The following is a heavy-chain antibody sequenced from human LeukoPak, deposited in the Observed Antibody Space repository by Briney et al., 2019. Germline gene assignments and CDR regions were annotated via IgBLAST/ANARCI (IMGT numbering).Heavy chain of an antibody. V-gene: IGHV3-21*06. D-gene: IGHD3-22*01. Sequence: GGSLRLSCAVSGFTFSAYSMNWVRQAPGKGLEWLSSISSSSRYINYADSVKGRLSISRDNAKNSVFLQMNSLSAEDTAVYYCAKVLIADSYYDSAGAHDGFDMWGQGTMVTVSS. CDR3: AKVLIADSYYDSAGAHDGFDM. CDR1: GFTFSAYS. J-gene: IGHJ3*02. CDR2: ISSSSRYI.